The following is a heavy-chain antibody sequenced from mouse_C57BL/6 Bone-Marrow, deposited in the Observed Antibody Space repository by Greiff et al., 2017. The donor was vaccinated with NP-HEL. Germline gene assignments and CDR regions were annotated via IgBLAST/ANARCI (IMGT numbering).Heavy chain of an antibody. CDR3: ARDGTFYYGSSYGYFDV. V-gene: IGHV5-4*01. CDR2: ISDGGSYT. CDR1: GFTFSSYA. J-gene: IGHJ1*03. D-gene: IGHD1-1*01. Sequence: DVKLVESGGGLVKPGGSLKLSCAASGFTFSSYAMSWVRQTPEKRLEWVATISDGGSYTYYPDNVKGRFTISRDNAKNNLYLQMSHLKSEDTAMYYCARDGTFYYGSSYGYFDVWGTGTTVTVSS.